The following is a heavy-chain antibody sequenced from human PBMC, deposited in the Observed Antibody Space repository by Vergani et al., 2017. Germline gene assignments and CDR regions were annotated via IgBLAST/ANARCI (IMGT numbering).Heavy chain of an antibody. Sequence: QVQLQESGPGLVKPSQTLSLTCTVSGGSISSGSYYWSWIRQPAGKGLEWIGRIYTSGSTNYNPSLKSRVTISVETSKNQFSLKLSSVTAADTAVYYCARGGVVTRAFDYWGQGTLVTVSS. D-gene: IGHD4-23*01. CDR1: GGSISSGSYY. V-gene: IGHV4-61*02. CDR3: ARGGVVTRAFDY. J-gene: IGHJ4*02. CDR2: IYTSGST.